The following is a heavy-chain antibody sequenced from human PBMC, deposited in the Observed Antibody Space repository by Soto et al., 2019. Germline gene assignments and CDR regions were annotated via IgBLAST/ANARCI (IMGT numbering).Heavy chain of an antibody. D-gene: IGHD4-17*01. Sequence: GASVKVSCKASGYTFTSYAMHLVRQAPGQRLEWMGWINAGNGNTKYSQKFQGRVTITRDTSASTAYMELSSLRSEDTAVYYCARGVDYGAFDIWGQGTMVTVSS. CDR3: ARGVDYGAFDI. CDR1: GYTFTSYA. CDR2: INAGNGNT. V-gene: IGHV1-3*01. J-gene: IGHJ3*02.